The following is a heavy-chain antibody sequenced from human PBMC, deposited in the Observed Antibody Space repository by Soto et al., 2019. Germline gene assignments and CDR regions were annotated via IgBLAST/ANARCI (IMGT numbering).Heavy chain of an antibody. Sequence: QLQLQESGPGLVKPSETLSLTCTVSGGSISSSHYYWGWIRQPPGKGLEWIASIYYSGNTYYNPSLKSRVIISINTSMNHFSLNLSSVTAADTAVYYCASTILPPSNWFDSWGQGTLVTASS. CDR1: GGSISSSHYY. V-gene: IGHV4-39*02. CDR3: ASTILPPSNWFDS. CDR2: IYYSGNT. J-gene: IGHJ5*01. D-gene: IGHD3-3*01.